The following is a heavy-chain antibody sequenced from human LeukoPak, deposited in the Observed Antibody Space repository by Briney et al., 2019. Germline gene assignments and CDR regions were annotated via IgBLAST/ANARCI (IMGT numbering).Heavy chain of an antibody. J-gene: IGHJ4*02. CDR3: ATAPVRSYRLFDY. D-gene: IGHD3-16*02. Sequence: PGGSLRLSCAASGFTFGSNGMSWVRQAPGKGLEWVSSIIVVIDYTFSAYSLKVRFTISRDNSKNTLYLQMSSLRAEDTALYYCATAPVRSYRLFDYWGQGTLVTVSS. V-gene: IGHV3-23*01. CDR1: GFTFGSNG. CDR2: IIVVIDYT.